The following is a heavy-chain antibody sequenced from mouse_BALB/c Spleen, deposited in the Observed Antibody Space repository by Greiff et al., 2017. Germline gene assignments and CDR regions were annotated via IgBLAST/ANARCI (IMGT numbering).Heavy chain of an antibody. Sequence: LQQPGSELVRPGASVKLSCKASGYTFTSYWMHWVKQRPGQGLEWIGNIYPGSGSTNYDEKFKSKATLTVDTSSSTAYMHLSSLTSDDSAVYYCTRSGTARDYWGQGTTLTVSS. CDR3: TRSGTARDY. J-gene: IGHJ2*01. CDR2: IYPGSGST. CDR1: GYTFTSYW. D-gene: IGHD3-2*01. V-gene: IGHV1S22*01.